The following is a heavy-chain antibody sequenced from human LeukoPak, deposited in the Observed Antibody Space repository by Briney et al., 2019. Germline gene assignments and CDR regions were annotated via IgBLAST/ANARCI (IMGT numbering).Heavy chain of an antibody. V-gene: IGHV4-61*02. Sequence: PSETLSLTCTVSGGSISSGSYYWSWIRQPAGKGLEWIGRIYTSGSTNYNPSLKSRVTISVDTSKNQFSLKLSSVTAADTAVYYCAREFRYFDSTYYYYMDVWGKGPRSPSP. CDR2: IYTSGST. CDR3: AREFRYFDSTYYYYMDV. J-gene: IGHJ6*03. CDR1: GGSISSGSYY. D-gene: IGHD3-9*01.